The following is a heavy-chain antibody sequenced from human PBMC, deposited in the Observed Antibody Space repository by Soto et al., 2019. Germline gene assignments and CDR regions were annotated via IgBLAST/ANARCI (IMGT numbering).Heavy chain of an antibody. D-gene: IGHD3-9*01. CDR1: GFPFSFYW. CDR2: NSGDGVTT. V-gene: IGHV3-74*01. Sequence: EVQLVESGGDLVQRGGSLRLSCAASGFPFSFYWMHWVRHTPGKGLDWVARNSGDGVTTYYADSVTGRFTVSRDNAKNTLSLQISGLRAEDTAVYYCAREYYGLLTGYYTDYWGQGTLVSVSS. J-gene: IGHJ4*02. CDR3: AREYYGLLTGYYTDY.